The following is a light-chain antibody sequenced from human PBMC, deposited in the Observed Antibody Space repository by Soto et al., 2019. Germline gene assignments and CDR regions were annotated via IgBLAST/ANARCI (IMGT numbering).Light chain of an antibody. CDR2: DAS. V-gene: IGKV3-11*01. Sequence: EIVLTQSPATLSLSPGERATLSCRASQSVISYLAWYQQKPGPAPRLLIYDASNRATGIPARFSGSGSGTDFTLTISSLAPEDFAVYYCQQRSNWPWTFGQGTKVEIK. J-gene: IGKJ1*01. CDR3: QQRSNWPWT. CDR1: QSVISY.